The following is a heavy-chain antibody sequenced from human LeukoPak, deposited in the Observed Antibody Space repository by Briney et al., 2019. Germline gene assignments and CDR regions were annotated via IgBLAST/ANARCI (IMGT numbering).Heavy chain of an antibody. CDR2: ISSSAGNT. V-gene: IGHV3-23*01. Sequence: PGGSLRLSCAASGFTFSSYAISWVRQAPGKGLEWVSGISSSAGNTNYADSVKGRFTISRDNSKNTLYLQMNSLRVEDTAVYYCARDTADDAFDIWGQGTMVTVSS. CDR1: GFTFSSYA. CDR3: ARDTADDAFDI. J-gene: IGHJ3*02.